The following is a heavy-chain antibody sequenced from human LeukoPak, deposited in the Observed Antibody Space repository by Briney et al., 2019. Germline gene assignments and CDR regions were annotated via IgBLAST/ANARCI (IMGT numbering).Heavy chain of an antibody. CDR3: AVEGIAAAGRYYFDY. V-gene: IGHV5-51*03. Sequence: GESLKISCKGSGYSFTSYWIGWVRQMPGKGLEWMGIIYPGDSDTRCSPSFQGQVTISADKSISTAYLQWGSLKASDTAMYYCAVEGIAAAGRYYFDYWGQGTLVTVSS. CDR2: IYPGDSDT. D-gene: IGHD6-13*01. J-gene: IGHJ4*02. CDR1: GYSFTSYW.